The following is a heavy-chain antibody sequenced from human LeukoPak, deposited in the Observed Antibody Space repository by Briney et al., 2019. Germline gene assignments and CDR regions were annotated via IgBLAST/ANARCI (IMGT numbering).Heavy chain of an antibody. J-gene: IGHJ4*02. CDR1: GFTFSSYA. CDR3: ELLVVVAGDDY. CDR2: ISGSGGST. Sequence: GGSLRLSCAASGFTFSSYAMSWVRQAPGKGLEWVSAISGSGGSTYYADSVKGRFTISRDNSKNTLYLQMNSLRAEDTAVYYCELLVVVAGDDYWGQGTLVTVSS. V-gene: IGHV3-23*01. D-gene: IGHD2-15*01.